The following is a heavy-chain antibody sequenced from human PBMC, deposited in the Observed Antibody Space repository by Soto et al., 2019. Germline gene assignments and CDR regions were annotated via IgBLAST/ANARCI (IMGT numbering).Heavy chain of an antibody. CDR3: AKDRVSFGGIIHSLDY. J-gene: IGHJ4*02. Sequence: EVQLLESGGGLVQPGGSLRLSCAASGFTFNSYAMSWVRQAPGKGLEWVSGITSSGGTYYADSVKGRFTISRDNSKNTLDLQMISLSAEDTAVYYCAKDRVSFGGIIHSLDYWGQGTLVTVS. CDR2: ITSSGGT. CDR1: GFTFNSYA. V-gene: IGHV3-23*01. D-gene: IGHD3-16*01.